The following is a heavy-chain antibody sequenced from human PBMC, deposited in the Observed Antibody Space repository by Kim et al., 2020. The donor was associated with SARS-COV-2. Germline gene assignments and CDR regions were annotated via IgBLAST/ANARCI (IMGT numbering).Heavy chain of an antibody. CDR2: IIPILGIA. Sequence: SVKVSCKASGGTFSSYAISWVRQAPGQGLEWMGRIIPILGIANYAQKFQGRVTITADKSTSTAYMELSSLRSEDTAVYYCARGGGLDTVVTKTLRYYYGMDVWGQGTTVTVSS. V-gene: IGHV1-69*04. J-gene: IGHJ6*02. D-gene: IGHD2-15*01. CDR1: GGTFSSYA. CDR3: ARGGGLDTVVTKTLRYYYGMDV.